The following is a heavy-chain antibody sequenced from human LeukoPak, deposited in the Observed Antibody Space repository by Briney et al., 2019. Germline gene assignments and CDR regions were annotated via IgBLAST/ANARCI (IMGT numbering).Heavy chain of an antibody. J-gene: IGHJ4*02. CDR1: GYTFTGYY. CDR3: ARDPEPYYYGSGSQDY. Sequence: GASVKVSCKASGYTFTGYYMHWVRQAPGQGLEWRGWINPNSGGTNYAQKFQGRVTMTRDTSISTAYMELSRLRSDDTAVYYCARDPEPYYYGSGSQDYWGQGTLVTVSS. CDR2: INPNSGGT. D-gene: IGHD3-10*01. V-gene: IGHV1-2*02.